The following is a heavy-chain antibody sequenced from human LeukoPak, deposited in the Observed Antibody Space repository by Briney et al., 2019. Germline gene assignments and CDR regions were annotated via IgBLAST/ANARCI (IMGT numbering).Heavy chain of an antibody. CDR2: IYPGDSDT. V-gene: IGHV5-51*01. CDR3: ASFSTVVTPGNDY. CDR1: GYSFTSYW. D-gene: IGHD4-23*01. Sequence: GESLKISCKGSGYSFTSYWIGWVRQMPGKGLEWMGIIYPGDSDTRYSPSFQGQVTISADKSISTAYLQWSSLKASDTAMYYCASFSTVVTPGNDYWGQGTLVTVSS. J-gene: IGHJ4*02.